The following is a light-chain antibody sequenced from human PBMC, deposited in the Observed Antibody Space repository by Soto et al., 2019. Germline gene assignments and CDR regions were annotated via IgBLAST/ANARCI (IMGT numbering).Light chain of an antibody. J-gene: IGKJ1*01. V-gene: IGKV1-17*03. Sequence: DIQMTQSPSAMSASVGDRVTITCRASQAISNYLAWFQQKPGKVPKRLIYVASSLQSGVTSRFSGSGSGTEFTLTISSLQPEDFATYYCLQHNSFPRTFGQGTKVEIK. CDR2: VAS. CDR1: QAISNY. CDR3: LQHNSFPRT.